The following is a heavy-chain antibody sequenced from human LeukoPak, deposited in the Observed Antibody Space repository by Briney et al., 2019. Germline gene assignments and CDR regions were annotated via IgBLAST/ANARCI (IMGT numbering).Heavy chain of an antibody. CDR2: ISDSSDNT. D-gene: IGHD3-3*01. V-gene: IGHV3-23*01. CDR3: AKTYYDFWSGYFPGFDP. Sequence: GGSLRLSCAASGFTFSSYAMNWVRQTPGKGLEWVSAISDSSDNTYYADSVKGRFTISRDNSKNTLYLQMNSLRAEDTAVYYCAKTYYDFWSGYFPGFDPWGQGTLVTVSS. J-gene: IGHJ5*02. CDR1: GFTFSSYA.